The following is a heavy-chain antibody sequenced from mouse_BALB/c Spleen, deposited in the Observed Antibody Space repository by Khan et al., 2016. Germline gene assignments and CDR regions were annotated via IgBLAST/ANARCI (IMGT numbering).Heavy chain of an antibody. Sequence: EVELVESGGGLVQPGGSLKLSCAASGFTFSSYTMSWIRQTPEKRLEWVAYISHGGGSTYYPDTVKGRFTISRDNAKNSLYLQMSSLKSEDTAMYDCARRGLRWYFDVWGAGTTVTVSS. CDR3: ARRGLRWYFDV. CDR2: ISHGGGST. CDR1: GFTFSSYT. J-gene: IGHJ1*01. V-gene: IGHV5-12-2*01. D-gene: IGHD1-1*01.